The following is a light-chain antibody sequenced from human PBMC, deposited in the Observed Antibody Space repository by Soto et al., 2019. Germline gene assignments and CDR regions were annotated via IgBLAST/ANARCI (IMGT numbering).Light chain of an antibody. V-gene: IGLV1-44*01. J-gene: IGLJ2*01. CDR3: AAWDDSLHGVV. CDR2: NNS. Sequence: QSVLTQPPSASGTPGQRVTISCSGSSSNIGDNTVNWYQQLPGTAPKLLIYNNSQRPSGVPARFSGSKSGTSASLAISGLQSEDEAAYYCAAWDDSLHGVVFGGGTKLTVL. CDR1: SSNIGDNT.